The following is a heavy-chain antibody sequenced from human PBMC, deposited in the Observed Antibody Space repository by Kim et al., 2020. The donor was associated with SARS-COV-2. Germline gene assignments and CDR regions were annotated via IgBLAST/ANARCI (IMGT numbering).Heavy chain of an antibody. CDR3: ARERGGKLGKIYFFDY. CDR1: GGSISSGGYC. J-gene: IGHJ4*02. V-gene: IGHV4-31*11. CDR2: IYHSGDT. Sequence: SETLSLTCAVSGGSISSGGYCWSWIRQYPGKGLEWIGYIYHSGDTYYNPSLKSRVTISLDTSDNQFSLKLSSVTAADTAVYYCARERGGKLGKIYFFDYWGQGTLVTVSS. D-gene: IGHD7-27*01.